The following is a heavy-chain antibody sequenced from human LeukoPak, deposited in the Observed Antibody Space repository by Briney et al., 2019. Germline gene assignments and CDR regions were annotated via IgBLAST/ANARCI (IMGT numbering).Heavy chain of an antibody. D-gene: IGHD6-13*01. CDR1: RDSITGHC. J-gene: IGHJ4*01. CDR2: VYYNGNT. Sequence: SETLSLTCTASRDSITGHCWSWIRQPPGKTLEWIGYVYYNGNTYYNPSLASRVTMSVDTSKNQFSLALSFVTDADTGVYYCARGGASSKFLDYWGHGTLVTVSS. CDR3: ARGGASSKFLDY. V-gene: IGHV4-59*11.